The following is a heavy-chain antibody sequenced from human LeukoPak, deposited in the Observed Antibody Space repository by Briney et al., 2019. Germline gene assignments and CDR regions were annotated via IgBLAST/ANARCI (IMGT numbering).Heavy chain of an antibody. V-gene: IGHV3-23*01. J-gene: IGHJ4*02. CDR1: GFTFSNSA. CDR3: TKDYPSSGH. CDR2: IDKSGGST. D-gene: IGHD2-15*01. Sequence: PGGSLRLSCAASGFTFSNSAMSWVRQAPGKGLEWVSGIDKSGGSTYYADSVKGRFTISRDNSKNTVFLQMNNLSAEDTAVYYCTKDYPSSGHWGQGTLVTVSS.